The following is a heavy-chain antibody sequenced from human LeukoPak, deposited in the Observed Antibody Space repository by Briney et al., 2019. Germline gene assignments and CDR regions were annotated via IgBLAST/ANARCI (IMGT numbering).Heavy chain of an antibody. CDR3: AREGDYDFWSGYYNPRGFDY. Sequence: GASVKVSCKASGYTFTSYAMHWVRQAPGQRLEWMGWINAGNGNTKYSQQFQDRVTIIRDTSANTAYMELSSLRSEDTAVYYCAREGDYDFWSGYYNPRGFDYWGQGTLVTVSS. J-gene: IGHJ4*02. V-gene: IGHV1-3*01. CDR1: GYTFTSYA. CDR2: INAGNGNT. D-gene: IGHD3-3*01.